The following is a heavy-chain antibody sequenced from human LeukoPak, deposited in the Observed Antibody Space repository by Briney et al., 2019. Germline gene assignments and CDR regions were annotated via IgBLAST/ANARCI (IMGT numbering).Heavy chain of an antibody. CDR3: ARVRYSTKAPGRVYYYYYMDV. V-gene: IGHV4-61*02. J-gene: IGHJ6*03. CDR2: IYTSGST. Sequence: SQTLSLTCTVSGGSISSGSYYWSWIRQPAGKGLEWIGRIYTSGSTNYNPSLKSRVTISVDTSKNQFSLKLSSVTAADTAVYYCARVRYSTKAPGRVYYYYYMDVWGKGTTVTVSS. D-gene: IGHD6-13*01. CDR1: GGSISSGSYY.